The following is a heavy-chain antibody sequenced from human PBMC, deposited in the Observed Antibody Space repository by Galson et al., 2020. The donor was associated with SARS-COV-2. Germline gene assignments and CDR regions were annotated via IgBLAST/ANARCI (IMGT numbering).Heavy chain of an antibody. CDR1: GFSLPTSGMC. CDR3: ARIDSSGCRGNY. J-gene: IGHJ4*02. V-gene: IGHV2-70*11. D-gene: IGHD6-19*01. Sequence: ESGPTLVNPTQTLTLTCTFSGFSLPTSGMCVGWIRQPPGKALEWLARLDWDDDEYYSASLKTRLTISKDTSKNQVVLTMTNMDPVDTATYYWARIDSSGCRGNYWGQGTLVTVSS. CDR2: LDWDDDE.